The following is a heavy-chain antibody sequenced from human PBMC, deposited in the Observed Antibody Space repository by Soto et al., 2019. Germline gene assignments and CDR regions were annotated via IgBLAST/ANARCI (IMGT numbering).Heavy chain of an antibody. D-gene: IGHD3-16*01. CDR2: IYSSGST. V-gene: IGHV4-59*01. CDR3: AIYLTLSYAVCYIVF. CDR1: GGSISNYY. Sequence: SETLSLTCTVSGGSISNYYWNWIRQSPGKGLEWIGYIYSSGSTHYNPSLQNRVTISIDTSKNQVSLKVNSVTAADTAVYYCAIYLTLSYAVCYIVFSGKGTPGTGSS. J-gene: IGHJ4*02.